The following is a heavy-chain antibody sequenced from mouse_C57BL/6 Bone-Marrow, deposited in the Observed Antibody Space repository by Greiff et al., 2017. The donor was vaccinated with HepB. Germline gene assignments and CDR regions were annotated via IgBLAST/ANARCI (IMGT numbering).Heavy chain of an antibody. CDR3: ARVGRVYFDY. D-gene: IGHD4-1*01. Sequence: QVHVKQSGAELARPGASVKLSCKASGYTFTSYGISWVKQRTGQGLEWIGEIYPRSGNTYYNEKFKGKATLTADKSSSTAYMELRSLTSDDSAVYFCARVGRVYFDYWGQGTTLTVSS. CDR1: GYTFTSYG. J-gene: IGHJ2*01. V-gene: IGHV1-81*01. CDR2: IYPRSGNT.